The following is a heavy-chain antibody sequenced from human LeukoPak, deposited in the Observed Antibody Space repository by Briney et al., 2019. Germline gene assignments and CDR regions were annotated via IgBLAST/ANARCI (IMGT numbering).Heavy chain of an antibody. CDR3: ARDDPYYDILTGYCLFDY. CDR2: ISAYNGNT. D-gene: IGHD3-9*01. Sequence: GASAKVSCKASGYTFTSYGISWVRQAPGQGLEWMGWISAYNGNTNYAQKLQGRVTMTTDTSTSTAYMELRSLRSDDTAVYYCARDDPYYDILTGYCLFDYWGQGTLVTVSS. V-gene: IGHV1-18*01. CDR1: GYTFTSYG. J-gene: IGHJ4*02.